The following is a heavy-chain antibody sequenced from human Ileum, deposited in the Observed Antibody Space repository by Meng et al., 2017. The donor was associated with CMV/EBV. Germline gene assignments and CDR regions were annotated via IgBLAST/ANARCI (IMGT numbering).Heavy chain of an antibody. CDR2: IIRFTSST. J-gene: IGHJ4*02. CDR1: GDHFKTYV. V-gene: IGHV1-69*01. D-gene: IGHD2-15*01. Sequence: QSVDAGVEGKTRGSSGECSCEGAGDHFKTYVISGAREAPGQGLGVMGSIIRFTSSTYNDQKCQGRVKITADESTGAAYMELMSLKSEDTALYSCARGWWVLGRPGFFDDWGQGTLVTVSS. CDR3: ARGWWVLGRPGFFDD.